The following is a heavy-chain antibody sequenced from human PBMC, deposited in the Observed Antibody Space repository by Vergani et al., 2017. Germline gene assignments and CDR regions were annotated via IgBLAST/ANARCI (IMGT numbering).Heavy chain of an antibody. CDR3: AKAPNYYDSSGYRTFDY. CDR1: GFTFSSYA. Sequence: EVQLVESGGGLVKPGGSLRLSCAASGFTFSSYAMSWVRQAPGKGLEWVSAISGSGGSTYYADSVKGRFTISRDNSKNTLYLQMNSLRAEDTAVYYCAKAPNYYDSSGYRTFDYWGQGTLVTVSS. CDR2: ISGSGGST. J-gene: IGHJ4*02. V-gene: IGHV3-23*04. D-gene: IGHD3-22*01.